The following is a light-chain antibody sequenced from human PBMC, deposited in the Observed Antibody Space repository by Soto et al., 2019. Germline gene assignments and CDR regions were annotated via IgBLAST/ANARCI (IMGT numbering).Light chain of an antibody. CDR3: QQYGNLPLT. V-gene: IGKV3-20*01. J-gene: IGKJ4*01. Sequence: EIVLTQSPGTLSLSPGEGATLSCRASQIVRSTYLAWFQQKPGQAPRLLIYGASTRATGIPDRFSGSGSGTDYTLTISRLEPEDFAVYYCQQYGNLPLTFGGGTKVDIK. CDR2: GAS. CDR1: QIVRSTY.